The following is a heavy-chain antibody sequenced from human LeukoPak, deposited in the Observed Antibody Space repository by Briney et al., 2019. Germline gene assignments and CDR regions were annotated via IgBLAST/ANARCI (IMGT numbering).Heavy chain of an antibody. V-gene: IGHV3-30*02. J-gene: IGHJ4*02. CDR2: IRYDGSNK. CDR3: AKDILTYYYDSSGTGWYFDY. CDR1: GFTFSSYG. Sequence: PGGSLRLSCAASGFTFSSYGMHWVRQAPGKGLEWAAFIRYDGSNKYYADSVKGRFTISRDNSKNTLYLQMNSLRAEDTAVYYCAKDILTYYYDSSGTGWYFDYWGQGTLVTVSS. D-gene: IGHD3-22*01.